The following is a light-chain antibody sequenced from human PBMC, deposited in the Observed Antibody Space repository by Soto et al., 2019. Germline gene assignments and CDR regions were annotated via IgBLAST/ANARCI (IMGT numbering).Light chain of an antibody. V-gene: IGLV1-44*01. J-gene: IGLJ3*02. Sequence: QPVLTQPPSASGTPGQRVTISCSGSGSNVGSNTVNWFQQFPGTAPKLVIYSNDQRPSGVPDRFSGSKSGTSASLAISGLHSEDEADYYCATWDDSLNGWVFGGGTQLTVL. CDR1: GSNVGSNT. CDR3: ATWDDSLNGWV. CDR2: SND.